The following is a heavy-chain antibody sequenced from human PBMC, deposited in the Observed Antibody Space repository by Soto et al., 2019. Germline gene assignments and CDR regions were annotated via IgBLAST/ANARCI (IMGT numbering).Heavy chain of an antibody. CDR2: INAGNGNT. V-gene: IGHV1-3*01. D-gene: IGHD5-12*01. J-gene: IGHJ4*02. Sequence: GASVKVSCKASGYTFTSYAMHWVRQAPGQRLEWMGWINAGNGNTKYSQKFQGRVTITRDTSASTAYMELSSLRSEDTAVYYCARDGVESGYDYDYWGPGTLVTVSS. CDR3: ARDGVESGYDYDY. CDR1: GYTFTSYA.